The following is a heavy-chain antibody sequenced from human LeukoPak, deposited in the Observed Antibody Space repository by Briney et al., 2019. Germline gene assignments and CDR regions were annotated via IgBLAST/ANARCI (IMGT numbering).Heavy chain of an antibody. D-gene: IGHD3-9*01. CDR1: GFTFSSYG. CDR3: AKVGRGLRYFDWLSIYYYYYYMDV. J-gene: IGHJ6*03. V-gene: IGHV3-30*02. Sequence: GGSLRLSCAASGFTFSSYGMHWVRQAPGKGLEWVAFIRYDGSNKYYADSVKGRFTISRDNSKNTLYLQMNSLRAEDTAVYYCAKVGRGLRYFDWLSIYYYYYYMDVWGKGTTVAISS. CDR2: IRYDGSNK.